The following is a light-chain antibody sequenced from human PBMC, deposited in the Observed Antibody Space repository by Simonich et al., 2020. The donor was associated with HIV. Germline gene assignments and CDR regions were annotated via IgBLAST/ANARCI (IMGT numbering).Light chain of an antibody. CDR1: SSNIGSNY. V-gene: IGLV1-47*02. Sequence: QSVLTQPPSASGTPGQRVTISCSGSSSNIGSNYVYWYQQLPGTAPKLLIFYDDLLPSGISDRFSGSKSGTSASLAISGLQSDDEADYYCASWDDRSWVFGGGTKLTVL. CDR3: ASWDDRSWV. J-gene: IGLJ3*02. CDR2: YDD.